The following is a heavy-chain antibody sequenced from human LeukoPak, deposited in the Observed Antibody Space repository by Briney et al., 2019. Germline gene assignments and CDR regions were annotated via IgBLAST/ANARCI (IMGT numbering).Heavy chain of an antibody. V-gene: IGHV3-53*01. D-gene: IGHD4-17*01. Sequence: GGSLRLSCAASGFTVSSNYMSWVRQAPGKGLEWVSVIYSGGSTYYADSVKGRFTISRDNSKNTLYLLMNSLRAEDTAVYYCARGAMTTVTYDYWGQGTLVTVSS. CDR3: ARGAMTTVTYDY. CDR1: GFTVSSNY. J-gene: IGHJ4*02. CDR2: IYSGGST.